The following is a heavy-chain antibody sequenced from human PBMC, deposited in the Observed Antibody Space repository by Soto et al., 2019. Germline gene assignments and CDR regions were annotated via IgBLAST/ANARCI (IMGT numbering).Heavy chain of an antibody. CDR2: FYPGDSDT. V-gene: IGHV5-51*01. CDR3: ARQGNGAEGFDY. Sequence: GESLKLSCRGSGYYFPSYWFGWVVPVPGKGLEWMGIFYPGDSDTRYSPSFQGQVTISADRSISTAYLQWSSLKPSDTAMYYCARQGNGAEGFDYWGQGTLVTVS. D-gene: IGHD4-17*01. J-gene: IGHJ4*02. CDR1: GYYFPSYW.